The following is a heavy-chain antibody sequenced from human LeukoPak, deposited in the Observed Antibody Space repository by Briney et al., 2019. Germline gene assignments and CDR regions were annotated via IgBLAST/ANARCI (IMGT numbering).Heavy chain of an antibody. Sequence: GGSLRLSCAASGFTFSSYSMSWVRQAPGKGLEWVSFISSTSTYMYYADSVKGRFTISRDNAKNSLYLQMSSLRAEDTAMYYCARGKRSDCSDGDCYGGSWGQGTLVTVSS. D-gene: IGHD2-15*01. V-gene: IGHV3-21*01. CDR2: ISSTSTYM. CDR1: GFTFSSYS. CDR3: ARGKRSDCSDGDCYGGS. J-gene: IGHJ5*02.